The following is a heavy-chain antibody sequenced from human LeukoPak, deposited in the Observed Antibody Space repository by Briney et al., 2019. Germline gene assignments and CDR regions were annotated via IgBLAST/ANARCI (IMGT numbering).Heavy chain of an antibody. CDR2: IYYSGST. Sequence: PSEPLSLTCTVSGGSISSYYWSWIRQPPGKGLEWIGYIYYSGSTNYNPSLKSRVTISVDTSKNQFSLKLSSVTAADTAVYYCARGGYCSGGSCYAPILGYYYYMDVWGKGTTVTVSS. D-gene: IGHD2-15*01. CDR3: ARGGYCSGGSCYAPILGYYYYMDV. V-gene: IGHV4-59*01. CDR1: GGSISSYY. J-gene: IGHJ6*03.